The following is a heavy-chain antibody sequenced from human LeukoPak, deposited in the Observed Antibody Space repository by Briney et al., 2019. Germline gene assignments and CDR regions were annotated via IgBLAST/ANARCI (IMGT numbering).Heavy chain of an antibody. J-gene: IGHJ6*03. Sequence: ASVKVSCKASGYTFTSYGISWVRQAPGQGPEWMGWISAYNGNTNYAQKLQGRVTMTTDTSTSTAYMELRSLRSDDTAVYYCARGYYDFWSGYPTEIYYYYYMDVWGKGTTVTVPS. CDR1: GYTFTSYG. CDR2: ISAYNGNT. D-gene: IGHD3-3*01. V-gene: IGHV1-18*04. CDR3: ARGYYDFWSGYPTEIYYYYYMDV.